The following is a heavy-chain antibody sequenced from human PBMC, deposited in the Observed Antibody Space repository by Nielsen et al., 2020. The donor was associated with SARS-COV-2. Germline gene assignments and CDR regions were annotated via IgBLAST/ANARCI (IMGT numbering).Heavy chain of an antibody. V-gene: IGHV3-30-3*01. CDR1: GFTFSSYA. CDR2: ISYDGSNK. CDR3: ARDGEELKGGYQEDYFDY. J-gene: IGHJ4*02. D-gene: IGHD1-7*01. Sequence: GESLKISCAASGFTFSSYAMHWVRQAPGKGLEWVAVISYDGSNKYYADSVKGRFTISRDNSKNTLYLQMNSLRAEDTAVYYCARDGEELKGGYQEDYFDYWGQGTLVTVSS.